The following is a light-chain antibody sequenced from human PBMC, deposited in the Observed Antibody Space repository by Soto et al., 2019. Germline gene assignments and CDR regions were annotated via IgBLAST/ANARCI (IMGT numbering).Light chain of an antibody. CDR3: SSYAGGAL. CDR1: SSDVTNYNL. CDR2: EDT. V-gene: IGLV2-23*01. J-gene: IGLJ2*01. Sequence: QSALAQPASVSGSPGQSITISCTATSSDVTNYNLVSWYQQRPGEAPGLIISEDTKRPSGVSHRFSGSRSDNTASLTISGLQTEDEGDYYCSSYAGGALVGGGTKVTVL.